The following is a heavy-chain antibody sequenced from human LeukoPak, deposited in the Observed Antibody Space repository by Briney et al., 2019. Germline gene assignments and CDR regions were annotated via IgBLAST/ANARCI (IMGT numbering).Heavy chain of an antibody. V-gene: IGHV3-20*01. CDR1: GFTFDDYG. CDR3: ARVSGSYWAYYFDY. D-gene: IGHD1-26*01. J-gene: IGHJ4*02. Sequence: GGSLRLSCAASGFTFDDYGMSWVRQAPGKGLEWVSGTNWNGGSTGYADSVKGRFTISRDNAKNSLYLQMNSLRAEDTALYHCARVSGSYWAYYFDYWGQGTLVTVSS. CDR2: TNWNGGST.